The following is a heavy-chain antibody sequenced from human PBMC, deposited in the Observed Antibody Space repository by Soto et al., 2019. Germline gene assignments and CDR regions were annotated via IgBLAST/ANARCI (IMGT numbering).Heavy chain of an antibody. CDR3: AASIFYYGMDV. CDR1: GYTFTNYW. Sequence: PGESLKIYCKGSGYTFTNYWIGWVRQMPGKGLEWMRIIYPGDSDTKYNPSFQGQVTISADKSITTTYLQWSSLKASDTAIYYCAASIFYYGMDVWGQGTTVTVSS. CDR2: IYPGDSDT. J-gene: IGHJ6*02. V-gene: IGHV5-51*01.